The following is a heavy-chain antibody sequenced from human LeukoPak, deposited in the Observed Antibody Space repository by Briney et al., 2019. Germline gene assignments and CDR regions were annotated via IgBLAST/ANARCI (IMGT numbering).Heavy chain of an antibody. CDR1: GGSISSSSYY. CDR3: ASLTSITIFGVVYSDY. D-gene: IGHD3-3*01. CDR2: IYYSGST. V-gene: IGHV4-39*01. J-gene: IGHJ4*02. Sequence: SETLSLTCTVSGGSISSSSYYWGWIRQPPGKGLEWIGSIYYSGSTYYNPSLKSRVTISVDTSKNQFSLKLSSVTAADTAVYYCASLTSITIFGVVYSDYWGQGTLVTVSS.